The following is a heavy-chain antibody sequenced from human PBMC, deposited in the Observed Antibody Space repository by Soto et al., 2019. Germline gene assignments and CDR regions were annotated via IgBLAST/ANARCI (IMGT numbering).Heavy chain of an antibody. CDR1: GGSISSYY. V-gene: IGHV4-59*12. Sequence: AETLSLTCTVSGGSISSYYWSWIRQPPGKGLEWIGYIYYSGSTYYNPSLKSRVTISVDTSKNQFSLKLSSVTAADTAVYYCARDSSSWYNSALNYYYGMDVWGQGTTVTVSS. CDR3: ARDSSSWYNSALNYYYGMDV. CDR2: IYYSGST. D-gene: IGHD6-13*01. J-gene: IGHJ6*02.